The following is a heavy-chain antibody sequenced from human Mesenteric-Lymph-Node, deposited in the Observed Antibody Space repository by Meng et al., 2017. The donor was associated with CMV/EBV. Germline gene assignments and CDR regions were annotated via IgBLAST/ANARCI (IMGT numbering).Heavy chain of an antibody. CDR2: INANSGGT. J-gene: IGHJ6*02. D-gene: IGHD3-22*01. V-gene: IGHV1-2*02. CDR3: AREWRYYDSSGVPGYYYGMDV. CDR1: GYMFSSHG. Sequence: GESLKISCAASGYMFSSHGMHWVRQAPGQGLEWMGWINANSGGTNYAQNFQGRVTMTRDTSISTAYMELSRLRSDDTAVYYCAREWRYYDSSGVPGYYYGMDVWGQGTTVTVSS.